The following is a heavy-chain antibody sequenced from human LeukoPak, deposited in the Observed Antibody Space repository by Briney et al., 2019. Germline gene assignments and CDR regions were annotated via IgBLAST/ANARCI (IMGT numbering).Heavy chain of an antibody. Sequence: PWETLSLTSTVSGGSISSYYWSWIRQPPGKGLEWIGYIYYSGSTNYNPSLKSRVTISVDTSKNQFSLKLSSVTAADTAVYYCARTTGDYGSFDYWGQGTLVTVSS. D-gene: IGHD4-17*01. CDR3: ARTTGDYGSFDY. CDR1: GGSISSYY. J-gene: IGHJ4*02. V-gene: IGHV4-59*08. CDR2: IYYSGST.